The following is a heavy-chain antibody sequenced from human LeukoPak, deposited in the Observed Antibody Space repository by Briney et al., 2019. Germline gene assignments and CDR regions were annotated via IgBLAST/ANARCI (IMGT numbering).Heavy chain of an antibody. CDR2: IRYDGSKK. CDR1: GFTFTSYG. CDR3: ARSITMVRGINWFDP. V-gene: IGHV3-30*02. J-gene: IGHJ5*02. D-gene: IGHD3-10*01. Sequence: PGGSLRLSCAASGFTFTSYGMHWVRQAPGKGLEWVAFIRYDGSKKYYADSVKGRFTISRDNSKKTLYLQMNSLRSEDTAVYYCARSITMVRGINWFDPWGQGTLVTVSS.